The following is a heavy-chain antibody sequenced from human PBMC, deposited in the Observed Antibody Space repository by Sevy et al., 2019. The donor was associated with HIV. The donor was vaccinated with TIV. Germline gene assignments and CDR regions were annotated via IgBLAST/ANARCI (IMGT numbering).Heavy chain of an antibody. Sequence: GESLKISCAASGFTFSSYSMNWVRQAPGKGLEWVSYISSSSSTIYYADSVKGRFTISRDNAKNSLYLQMNSLRDEDTAVYYCARDGGRGIVVVPAAIHYMDVWGKGTTVSVSS. J-gene: IGHJ6*03. CDR2: ISSSSSTI. CDR1: GFTFSSYS. V-gene: IGHV3-48*02. CDR3: ARDGGRGIVVVPAAIHYMDV. D-gene: IGHD2-2*01.